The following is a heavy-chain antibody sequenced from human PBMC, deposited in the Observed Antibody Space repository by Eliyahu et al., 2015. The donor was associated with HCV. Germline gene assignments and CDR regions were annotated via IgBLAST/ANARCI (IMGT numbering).Heavy chain of an antibody. V-gene: IGHV4-39*01. J-gene: IGHJ4*02. CDR3: VRQGDCSGQRCYRFDY. D-gene: IGHD2-15*01. CDR1: GGSITGSLYY. CDR2: MYYTGTT. Sequence: QMQLQESGPRLVKPSETLSLTCXVSGGSITGSLYYWGWIRQSPGKGLAWVGTMYYTGTTYYNPSLNSRVAMSVDTSNNQLSLKLTSVTAADTAVYFCVRQGDCSGQRCYRFDYWGQGMLVTVSS.